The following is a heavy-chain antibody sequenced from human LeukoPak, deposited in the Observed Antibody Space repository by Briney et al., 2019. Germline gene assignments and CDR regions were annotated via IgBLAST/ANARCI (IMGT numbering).Heavy chain of an antibody. D-gene: IGHD6-19*01. J-gene: IGHJ4*02. V-gene: IGHV3-30*18. CDR3: AKGGSSGWYLDY. CDR1: GFTFSSYG. Sequence: PGGSLRLSCAASGFTFSSYGMHCVRQAPGKGLEWVAVISYDGSNKYYADSVKGRFTTSRDNSKNTLYLQMNSLRAEDTAVYYCAKGGSSGWYLDYWGQGTLVTVSS. CDR2: ISYDGSNK.